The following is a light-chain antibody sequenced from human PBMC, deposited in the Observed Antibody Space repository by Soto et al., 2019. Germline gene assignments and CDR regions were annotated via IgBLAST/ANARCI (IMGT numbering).Light chain of an antibody. J-gene: IGKJ1*01. CDR1: QSVFNNH. CDR2: GAS. Sequence: EIGLTQSPGTLSLSPGERATLSCRASQSVFNNHIGWYQQKPGQAPRLLIYGASSRATGIPDRFSGSGSGTDFTLTISRLEPEDFAVYYCQQYGNSPRTFGQGTKVDI. V-gene: IGKV3-20*01. CDR3: QQYGNSPRT.